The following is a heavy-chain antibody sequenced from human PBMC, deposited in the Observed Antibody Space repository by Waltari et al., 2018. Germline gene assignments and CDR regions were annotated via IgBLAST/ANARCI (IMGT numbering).Heavy chain of an antibody. D-gene: IGHD4-17*01. V-gene: IGHV3-74*01. Sequence: EVQLVESGGGLVQPGGSLRLSCVASGFTLSSFWMHWVRQAPGKGLVCVSRVNSDGSGTTYADSGKGRFTISRDNAKNTLYLQMNSLRAEDTAVYYCVRGYGRGVTNGDYFEYWGQGTLVTVSS. CDR2: VNSDGSGT. CDR3: VRGYGRGVTNGDYFEY. J-gene: IGHJ4*02. CDR1: GFTLSSFW.